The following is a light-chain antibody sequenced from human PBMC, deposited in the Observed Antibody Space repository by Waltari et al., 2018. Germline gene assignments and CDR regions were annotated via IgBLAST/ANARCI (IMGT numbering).Light chain of an antibody. CDR1: QSVSGSY. J-gene: IGKJ2*01. CDR3: QQYGSSPNT. Sequence: EIVLTQSPGTLSLSPGERATLSCRASQSVSGSYLAWYQQKPGQAPRLLIYGASVRATGIPDRFSGSGSGTDFTLTITRVEPEDFAVYFCQQYGSSPNTFGQGTKVEIK. V-gene: IGKV3-20*01. CDR2: GAS.